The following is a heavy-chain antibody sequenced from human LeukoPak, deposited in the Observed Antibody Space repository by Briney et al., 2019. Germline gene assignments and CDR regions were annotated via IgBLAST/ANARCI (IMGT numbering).Heavy chain of an antibody. V-gene: IGHV3-30*18. CDR3: AKDKWARGSYFDY. CDR1: GFTFSSYG. D-gene: IGHD1-26*01. J-gene: IGHJ4*02. Sequence: PGRSLRLSCAASGFTFSSYGMHWVRQAPGKGLEWVAVISYDGSNKYHADSVKGRFTISRDNSKNTLYLQMNSLRAEDTAVYYCAKDKWARGSYFDYWGQGTLVTVSS. CDR2: ISYDGSNK.